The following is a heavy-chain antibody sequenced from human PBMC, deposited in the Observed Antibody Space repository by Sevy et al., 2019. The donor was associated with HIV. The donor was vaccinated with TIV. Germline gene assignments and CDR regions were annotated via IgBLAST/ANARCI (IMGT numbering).Heavy chain of an antibody. D-gene: IGHD6-6*01. CDR1: GFTVSRNF. V-gene: IGHV3-53*01. J-gene: IGHJ4*02. CDR3: VGADRPNQGDF. CDR2: IYSDGTT. Sequence: GGSLRLSCAASGFTVSRNFMSWIRQAPGKGLEWVSIIYSDGTTFYADAVTGRFTISRDNSRNTLYLQMNTLRAEDTAVYYCVGADRPNQGDFWGQGTLVTVS.